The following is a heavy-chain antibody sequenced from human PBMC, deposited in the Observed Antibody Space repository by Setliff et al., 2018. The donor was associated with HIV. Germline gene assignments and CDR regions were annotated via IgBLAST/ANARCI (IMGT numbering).Heavy chain of an antibody. V-gene: IGHV4-31*03. CDR3: AGGPGTTSIDY. Sequence: TLSLTCTVSGGSISSGGYYWSWIRQHPGKGQEWIGEINHSGSTNYNMSLWSRVTISLDASRNQFSLELISVTAADTAVYYCAGGPGTTSIDYWAQGTLVTVSS. J-gene: IGHJ4*02. D-gene: IGHD1-26*01. CDR1: GGSISSGGYY. CDR2: INHSGST.